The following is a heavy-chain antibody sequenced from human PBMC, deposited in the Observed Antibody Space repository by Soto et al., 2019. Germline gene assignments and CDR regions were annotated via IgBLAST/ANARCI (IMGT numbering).Heavy chain of an antibody. J-gene: IGHJ4*02. D-gene: IGHD2-21*02. CDR3: ARGGHIAVVTASFDY. CDR1: GYTFNTYY. Sequence: QVQLVQSGAEVKKPGASVKVSCKPSGYTFNTYYLHWVRQAPGQDLEWMGVIHPSGGGTTYAQKFPGTVTVTRDTSTTSVFIELCILRSDDTAVYCCARGGHIAVVTASFDYWGQGTLVTVSS. CDR2: IHPSGGGT. V-gene: IGHV1-46*02.